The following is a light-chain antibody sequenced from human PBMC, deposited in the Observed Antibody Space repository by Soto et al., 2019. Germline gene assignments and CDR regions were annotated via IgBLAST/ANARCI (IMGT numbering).Light chain of an antibody. CDR2: GDN. Sequence: VLNQPPSASGTPGQMVTISCSRSSSNIGSNTVNWYQQLPGTAPKLLIYGDNQRPSGVPDRFSGSKSGTSASLAISGLQAEDEADYYCAAWGDSLNVYVFGTGTKVTVL. V-gene: IGLV1-44*01. CDR3: AAWGDSLNVYV. J-gene: IGLJ1*01. CDR1: SSNIGSNT.